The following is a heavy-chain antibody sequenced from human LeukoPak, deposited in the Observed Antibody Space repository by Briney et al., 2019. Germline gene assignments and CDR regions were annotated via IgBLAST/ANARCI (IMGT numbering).Heavy chain of an antibody. V-gene: IGHV1-2*02. CDR3: ARGPFTMVRELPLGEFDY. CDR2: INPNSGGT. CDR1: EYRFTDKY. Sequence: GASVKVSCKASEYRFTDKYMHWVRQAPGQGLEWMGRINPNSGGTNYAQKFQGRVTMTTDTSMSTAYMELSSLTSEDTAVYYCARGPFTMVRELPLGEFDYWGQGTLVTVSS. J-gene: IGHJ4*02. D-gene: IGHD3-10*01.